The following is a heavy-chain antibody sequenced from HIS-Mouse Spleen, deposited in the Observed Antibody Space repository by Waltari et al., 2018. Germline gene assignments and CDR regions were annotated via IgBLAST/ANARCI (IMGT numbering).Heavy chain of an antibody. V-gene: IGHV4-39*01. CDR2: IYYSGST. J-gene: IGHJ2*01. CDR3: ARHNLNYWYFDL. Sequence: QLQLQESGPGLVKHSETMSLTCTVSGGSISSSSYYWGWIRQPPGKGLGWIGSIYYSGSTYYNPSLKSRVTISVDTSKNQFSLKLSSVTAADTAVYYCARHNLNYWYFDLWGRGTLVTVSS. CDR1: GGSISSSSYY.